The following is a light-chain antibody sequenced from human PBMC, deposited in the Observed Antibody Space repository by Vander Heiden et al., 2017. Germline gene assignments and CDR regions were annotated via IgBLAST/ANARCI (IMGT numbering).Light chain of an antibody. CDR3: QRSYSNSRT. J-gene: IGKJ1*01. CDR2: GAS. CDR1: QSIRKY. Sequence: DIQMTQSPSSVSASVGDRVTITCRASQSIRKYLNWYEQKPGKAPKLLIFGASSLQSGVPSKFSGSGSGTDFTLTISRLQPEDVATYYCQRSYSNSRTFGQGTKVEIK. V-gene: IGKV1-39*01.